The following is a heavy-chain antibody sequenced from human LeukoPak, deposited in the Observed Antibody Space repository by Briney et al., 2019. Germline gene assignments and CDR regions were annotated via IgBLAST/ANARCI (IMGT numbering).Heavy chain of an antibody. J-gene: IGHJ4*02. D-gene: IGHD6-13*01. V-gene: IGHV1-2*02. CDR1: GYTFTDYY. CDR3: ARSPREYSSSWYLPFDY. CDR2: INPNSGGT. Sequence: GASVKVSCKASGYTFTDYYMHWVRQAPGQGLEWMGWINPNSGGTNYAQKFQGRVTMTRDTSISTAYMELSRLRSDDTAVYYCARSPREYSSSWYLPFDYWGQGTLVTVSS.